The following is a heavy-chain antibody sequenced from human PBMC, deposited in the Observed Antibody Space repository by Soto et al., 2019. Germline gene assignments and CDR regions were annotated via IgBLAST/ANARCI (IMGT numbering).Heavy chain of an antibody. D-gene: IGHD3-10*01. Sequence: PGGSLRLSCAASESTFSDYYMSWIRQAPGKGLEWVSYISSSGSTIYYADSVQGRFTVSRDNAKNSLYLQMNSLRAEDTAVYYCARNRGRGYGMDVWGQGTTVTVSS. J-gene: IGHJ6*02. CDR3: ARNRGRGYGMDV. CDR1: ESTFSDYY. V-gene: IGHV3-11*01. CDR2: ISSSGSTI.